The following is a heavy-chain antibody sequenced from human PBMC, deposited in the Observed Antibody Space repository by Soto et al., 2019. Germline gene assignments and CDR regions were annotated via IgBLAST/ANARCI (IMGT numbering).Heavy chain of an antibody. Sequence: LSLTCTVSGDSISSYFWAWIRQPPGKGLEWIGEIRHSGSTRYNPSLESRVTISVDTSRNQFSLKLNSVTAADTAVYYCARGPPINYYGIGGYYYFDYWGQGTLVTVS. CDR2: IRHSGST. V-gene: IGHV4-34*01. D-gene: IGHD3-22*01. J-gene: IGHJ4*02. CDR1: GDSISSYF. CDR3: ARGPPINYYGIGGYYYFDY.